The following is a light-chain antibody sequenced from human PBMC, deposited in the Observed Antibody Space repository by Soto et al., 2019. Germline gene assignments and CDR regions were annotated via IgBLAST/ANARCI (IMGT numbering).Light chain of an antibody. CDR2: LEGSGSY. Sequence: QLVLTQSSSASASLGSSVKLTCTLSSGHSSDIIAWHQQQPGKAPRYLMKLEGSGSYNKGSGVPDRFSGSSSGADRYLTISNLQSEDEADYYCETWDSNTHWVFGGGTKLTVL. V-gene: IGLV4-60*03. J-gene: IGLJ3*02. CDR3: ETWDSNTHWV. CDR1: SGHSSDI.